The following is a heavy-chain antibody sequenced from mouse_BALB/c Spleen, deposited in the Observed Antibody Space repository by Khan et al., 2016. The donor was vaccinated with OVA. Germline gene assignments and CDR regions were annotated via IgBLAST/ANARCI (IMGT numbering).Heavy chain of an antibody. CDR2: ISNVGSNT. V-gene: IGHV5-12*02. CDR1: GFTFSDYY. D-gene: IGHD2-5*01. Sequence: EVELVESGGDLVLPVGSLQLSCATFGFTFSDYYIYWFRQPPEKRLEWVAYISNVGSNTYYPYTVRGRFTVSRDYAKTTRYRQMSRLKSEDTAMYYCAGSGYSRGDAMELWGRETSVAESS. J-gene: IGHJ4*01. CDR3: AGSGYSRGDAMEL.